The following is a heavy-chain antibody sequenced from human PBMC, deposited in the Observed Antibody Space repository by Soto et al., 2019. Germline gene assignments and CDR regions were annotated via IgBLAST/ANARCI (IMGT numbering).Heavy chain of an antibody. J-gene: IGHJ6*02. D-gene: IGHD3-3*01. CDR2: INTNTGNP. V-gene: IGHV7-4-1*01. CDR3: ARDDPITIFGVVIPNIYYYYGMDV. Sequence: QVRLVQSGSELKKPGASVKVSCKASGYTFTSYAMNWVRQAPGQGLEWMGWINTNTGNPTYAQGFTGRFVFSLDTSVSTADLQICSLKDEDTAVYYCARDDPITIFGVVIPNIYYYYGMDVWGQGTTVTVSS. CDR1: GYTFTSYA.